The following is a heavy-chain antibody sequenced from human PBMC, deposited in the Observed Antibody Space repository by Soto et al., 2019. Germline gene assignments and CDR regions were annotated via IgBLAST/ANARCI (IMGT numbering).Heavy chain of an antibody. V-gene: IGHV3-9*01. D-gene: IGHD2-2*01. CDR1: GFTFDDYA. Sequence: GGSLRLSCAASGFTFDDYAMHWVRQAPGKGLEWVSGISWNSGSIGYADSVKGRFTISRDNAKNSLYLQMNSLRAEDTALYYCANMGRLGYCSSTSCHDAFDIWGQGTMVTVSS. CDR3: ANMGRLGYCSSTSCHDAFDI. CDR2: ISWNSGSI. J-gene: IGHJ3*02.